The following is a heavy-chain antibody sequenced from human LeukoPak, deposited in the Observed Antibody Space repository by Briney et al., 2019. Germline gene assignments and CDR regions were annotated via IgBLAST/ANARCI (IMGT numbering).Heavy chain of an antibody. J-gene: IGHJ6*03. Sequence: ASVKVSCKASGYTFTGYYMHWVRQAPGQGLEWMGWINPNSGGTNYAQKFQGRVTMTRDTSISTAYMERSRLRSDDTAMYYCARGVPGAYYYYYMDVWGKGTTVTVSS. D-gene: IGHD7-27*01. CDR3: ARGVPGAYYYYYMDV. CDR1: GYTFTGYY. V-gene: IGHV1-2*02. CDR2: INPNSGGT.